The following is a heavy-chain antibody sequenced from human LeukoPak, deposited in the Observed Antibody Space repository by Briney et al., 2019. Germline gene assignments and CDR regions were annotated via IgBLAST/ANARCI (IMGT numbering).Heavy chain of an antibody. CDR1: RFTFNSYS. D-gene: IGHD3-10*01. CDR3: VKGVSGAYSKYFQY. V-gene: IGHV3-23*01. Sequence: GGSLRLSCAASRFTFNSYSMSWVRQAPGKGLEWVSAISGSGGSTYYADSVRGQFSISRDNSKDTLYLQMSSLRAEDTAVYYCVKGVSGAYSKYFQYWGQGTLVTVSS. J-gene: IGHJ1*01. CDR2: ISGSGGST.